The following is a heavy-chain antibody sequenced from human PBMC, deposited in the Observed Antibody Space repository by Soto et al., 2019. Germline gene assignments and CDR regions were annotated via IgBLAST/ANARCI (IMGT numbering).Heavy chain of an antibody. CDR2: IYYSGST. Sequence: PSETLSLTCSVAGSSISPYYWSWIRQSPGKGLEWIGNIYYSGSTKYNPSLRSRITISVDTTNIQFSLRLRSVTAADTAVYYCVRVGGYYGDYPNFDYWGQGTPVTVSS. CDR1: GSSISPYY. V-gene: IGHV4-59*01. CDR3: VRVGGYYGDYPNFDY. D-gene: IGHD4-17*01. J-gene: IGHJ4*02.